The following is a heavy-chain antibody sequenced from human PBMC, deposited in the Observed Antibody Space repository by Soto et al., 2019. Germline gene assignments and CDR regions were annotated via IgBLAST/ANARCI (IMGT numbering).Heavy chain of an antibody. CDR1: GFSLTTSGVG. CDR3: AHRVLRTVFGLVTTTAIYFDF. D-gene: IGHD3-3*01. Sequence: QITLKESGPTVVKPTETLTLTCTFSGFSLTTSGVGVGWVRQSPGKAPDWLALIYWDDDKRYSTSLNSRLIITKDTSKNQVVLTMANVDPADTATYDCAHRVLRTVFGLVTTTAIYFDFWGPGTPVVVSS. J-gene: IGHJ4*02. V-gene: IGHV2-5*02. CDR2: IYWDDDK.